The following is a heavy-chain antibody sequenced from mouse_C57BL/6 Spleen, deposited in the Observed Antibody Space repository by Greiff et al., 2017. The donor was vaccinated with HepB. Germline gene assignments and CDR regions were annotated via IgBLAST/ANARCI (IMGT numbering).Heavy chain of an antibody. CDR2: ISDGGSYT. CDR3: ARGGNYGGDAMDY. Sequence: EVKVEESGGGLVKPGGSLKLSCAASGFTFSSYAMSWVRQTPAKRLEWVATISDGGSYTYYTDNVKGRFTISRDNAKNNLYLQMSHLKSEDTAMYYCARGGNYGGDAMDYWGQGTSVTVSS. J-gene: IGHJ4*01. V-gene: IGHV5-4*03. D-gene: IGHD2-1*01. CDR1: GFTFSSYA.